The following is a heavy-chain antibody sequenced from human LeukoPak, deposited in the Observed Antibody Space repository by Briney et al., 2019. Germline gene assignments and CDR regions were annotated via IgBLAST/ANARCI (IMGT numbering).Heavy chain of an antibody. Sequence: GGSLRLSCEASGLTLRSYGMHWVRQAPGKGLQWVAVIWHDGIQKYYLDSVKGRFTISRDTSKNMLYMQMNSLRAEDTAVYYCVAAVAEGWFDPWGQGTLVTVSS. V-gene: IGHV3-33*01. D-gene: IGHD6-13*01. CDR3: VAAVAEGWFDP. CDR1: GLTLRSYG. J-gene: IGHJ5*02. CDR2: IWHDGIQK.